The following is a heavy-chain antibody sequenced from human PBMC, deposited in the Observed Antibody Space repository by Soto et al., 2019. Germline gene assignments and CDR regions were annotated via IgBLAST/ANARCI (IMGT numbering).Heavy chain of an antibody. J-gene: IGHJ5*02. CDR1: GGSITDYS. CDR2: IFSSGST. V-gene: IGHV4-4*07. Sequence: SETLSLTCTVSGGSITDYSWVWIRQPAGKGLEWIGRIFSSGSTNYNPSLKGRITMSLDTSKNQFSLKLNSATATDTAVYFCARDQGVVVTADKWFDPWGQGILGTVSS. D-gene: IGHD2-21*02. CDR3: ARDQGVVVTADKWFDP.